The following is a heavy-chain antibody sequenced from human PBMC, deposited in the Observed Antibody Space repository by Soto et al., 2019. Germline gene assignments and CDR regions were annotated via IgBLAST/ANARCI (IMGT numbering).Heavy chain of an antibody. D-gene: IGHD5-12*01. V-gene: IGHV1-2*04. Sequence: ASVKVSCKASGYTFTGYYMHWVRQAPGQGLEWMGWINPNSGGTNYAQKFQGWVTMTRDTSISTAYMELSRLRSDDTAVYYCARGTSPEVATIHKVNYYYYMDVWGKGTTVTVSS. CDR2: INPNSGGT. J-gene: IGHJ6*03. CDR3: ARGTSPEVATIHKVNYYYYMDV. CDR1: GYTFTGYY.